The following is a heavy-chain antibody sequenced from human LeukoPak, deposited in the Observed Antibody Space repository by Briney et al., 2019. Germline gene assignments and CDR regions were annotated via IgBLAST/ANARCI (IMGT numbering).Heavy chain of an antibody. D-gene: IGHD3-16*02. J-gene: IGHJ4*02. CDR3: ARGGDYVWGSYRYADY. V-gene: IGHV3-7*03. Sequence: GGSLRLSCAASGFTFSSYWMSWVRQAPGKGLEWVVNIKQDGSEKYYVDSVKGRFTISRDNAKNSLYLQMNSLRAEDTAVYYCARGGDYVWGSYRYADYWGQGTLVTVSS. CDR1: GFTFSSYW. CDR2: IKQDGSEK.